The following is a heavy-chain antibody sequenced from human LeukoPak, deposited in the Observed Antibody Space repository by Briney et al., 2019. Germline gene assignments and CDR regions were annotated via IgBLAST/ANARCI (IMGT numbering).Heavy chain of an antibody. V-gene: IGHV4-59*01. CDR3: AREGRDDAFDI. CDR2: IYYSGST. J-gene: IGHJ3*02. Sequence: PSETLSLTCTVSGGSISSYYWSWIRQPPGKGLEWIGYIYYSGSTNYNPSLKSRVTISVDTSKNQFSLKLNSVTAADTAVYYCAREGRDDAFDIWGQGTMVTVSS. CDR1: GGSISSYY.